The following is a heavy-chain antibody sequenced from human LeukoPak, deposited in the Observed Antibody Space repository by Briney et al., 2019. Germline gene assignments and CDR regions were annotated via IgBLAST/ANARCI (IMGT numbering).Heavy chain of an antibody. V-gene: IGHV1-69*04. Sequence: SVKVSCKASGGTFSSYAISWVRQAPGQGLEWMGRIIPILGIANYAQKFQGRVTITADKSTSTAYMELSSLRSEDTAVYYCARDQSGSYFRFDYWGQGSLVTVSS. CDR1: GGTFSSYA. D-gene: IGHD1-26*01. CDR2: IIPILGIA. CDR3: ARDQSGSYFRFDY. J-gene: IGHJ4*02.